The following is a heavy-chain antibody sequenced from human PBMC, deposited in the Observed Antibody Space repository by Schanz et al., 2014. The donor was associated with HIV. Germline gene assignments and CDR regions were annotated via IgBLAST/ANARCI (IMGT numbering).Heavy chain of an antibody. J-gene: IGHJ4*02. CDR1: GGTFSSYA. V-gene: IGHV1-69*06. Sequence: QVQLVQSGAEVKKPGSSVKVSCKASGGTFSSYAISWVRQAPGQGLEWVGGIIPIFDTTNYAQKFQGRVTITADKSTSTVYMDLSSLRSEDTAVYYCARTYTGDWSTGADWGQGTLVTVSS. CDR3: ARTYTGDWSTGAD. D-gene: IGHD2-21*02. CDR2: IIPIFDTT.